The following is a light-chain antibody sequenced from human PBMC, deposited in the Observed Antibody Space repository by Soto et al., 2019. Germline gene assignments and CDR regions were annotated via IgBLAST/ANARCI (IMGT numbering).Light chain of an antibody. CDR2: DAS. CDR1: QDIRKY. V-gene: IGKV1-5*01. Sequence: EIQMTQSTSSLSASVGDRFTVTCQATQDIRKYLNWYQQKPGKAPKLLIYDASSLESGVPQRFSGSGSGTEFTLTISSLQTDDFSTYYCQQYHSYWTFGQGTKVDIK. CDR3: QQYHSYWT. J-gene: IGKJ1*01.